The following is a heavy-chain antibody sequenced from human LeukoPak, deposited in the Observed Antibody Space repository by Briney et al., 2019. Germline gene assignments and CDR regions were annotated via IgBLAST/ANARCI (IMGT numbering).Heavy chain of an antibody. Sequence: SETLSLTCTVSGGSISSYYWSWIRQPPGEGLEWIGYIYYSGSTNYNPSLKSRVTISVDTSKNQFSLKLSSVTAADTAVYYCARRMGGSSSYDYWGQGTLVTVSS. V-gene: IGHV4-59*08. D-gene: IGHD6-13*01. J-gene: IGHJ4*02. CDR3: ARRMGGSSSYDY. CDR2: IYYSGST. CDR1: GGSISSYY.